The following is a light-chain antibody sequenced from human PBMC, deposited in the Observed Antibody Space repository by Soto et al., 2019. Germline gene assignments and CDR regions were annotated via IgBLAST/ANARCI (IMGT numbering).Light chain of an antibody. CDR2: GAS. CDR3: QQYGSSPWT. V-gene: IGKV3-20*01. Sequence: EIVLTQSPGTLSLSPRERATLSCRASQSVSSSYLAWYQQKPGQAPRPLIYGASSRAIGIPDRFSGSGSGTDSTLTISRLEPEDFAVYYCQQYGSSPWTFGQGTKVDIK. J-gene: IGKJ1*01. CDR1: QSVSSSY.